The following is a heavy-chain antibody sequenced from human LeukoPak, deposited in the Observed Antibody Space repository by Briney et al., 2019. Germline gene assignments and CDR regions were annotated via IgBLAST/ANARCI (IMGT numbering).Heavy chain of an antibody. CDR2: IYYSGST. CDR3: ARPIGEYSSSSGVGDY. CDR1: GSSISSSSYY. D-gene: IGHD6-6*01. Sequence: SETLSLTCTVSGSSISSSSYYWGWIRQPPGKGLERIGSIYYSGSTYYNPSLKSRVTISVDTSKNQFSLKLSSVTAADTAVYYCARPIGEYSSSSGVGDYWGQGTLVTVSS. V-gene: IGHV4-39*01. J-gene: IGHJ4*02.